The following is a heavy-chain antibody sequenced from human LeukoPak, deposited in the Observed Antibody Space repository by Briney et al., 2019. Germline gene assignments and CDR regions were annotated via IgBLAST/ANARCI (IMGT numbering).Heavy chain of an antibody. CDR1: GFTFSSCW. CDR3: AKDRGHYDFWSGYPGY. CDR2: IKQDGSEK. Sequence: PGGSLRLSCAASGFTFSSCWMSWVRQAPGKGLEWVANIKQDGSEKHYVDSVKGRFTISRDNSKNTLYLQMNSLRAEDTAVYYCAKDRGHYDFWSGYPGYWGQGTLVTVSS. V-gene: IGHV3-7*01. D-gene: IGHD3-3*01. J-gene: IGHJ4*02.